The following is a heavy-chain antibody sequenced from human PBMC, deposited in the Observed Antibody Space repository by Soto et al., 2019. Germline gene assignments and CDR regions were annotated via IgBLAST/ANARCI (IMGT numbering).Heavy chain of an antibody. CDR2: MHYSGTT. CDR3: AKHGRPIGVDP. CDR1: GGSISTSAYY. J-gene: IGHJ5*02. V-gene: IGHV4-39*01. D-gene: IGHD3-3*01. Sequence: QLQLQESSPGLVKPSETLSLTCTVSGGSISTSAYYWAWIRQPPGKGLEWIGSMHYSGTTNYSPSLRSPITISIHTSMNDFPPPLPSVTAADPAVYYCAKHGRPIGVDPWGQGTLVTFS.